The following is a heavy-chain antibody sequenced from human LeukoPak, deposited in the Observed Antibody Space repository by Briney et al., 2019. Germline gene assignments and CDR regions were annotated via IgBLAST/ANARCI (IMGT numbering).Heavy chain of an antibody. V-gene: IGHV4-34*01. CDR2: VNHSGST. Sequence: SETLSPTCAVYGGSFSGYYWSWIRQPPGKGLEWIGEVNHSGSTNYNPSLKSRVTISVDTSKNQFSLKLSSVTAADTAVYYCARIRPGGAPPDYWGQGTLVTVSS. CDR1: GGSFSGYY. J-gene: IGHJ4*02. CDR3: ARIRPGGAPPDY. D-gene: IGHD3-16*01.